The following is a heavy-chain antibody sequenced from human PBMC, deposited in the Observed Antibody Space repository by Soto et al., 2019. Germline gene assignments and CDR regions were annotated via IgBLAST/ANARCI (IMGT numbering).Heavy chain of an antibody. CDR2: IYSGGST. CDR1: GFTVSSNY. J-gene: IGHJ1*01. V-gene: IGHV3-66*01. D-gene: IGHD6-19*01. Sequence: GWSLRLSCAASGFTVSSNYMSWARQAPGKGLEWVSVIYSGGSTYYADSVKGRFSISRDNSKNTLYLQMNSLRAEDTALYYCARDRIAVAGNPEYFQHWGQGTLVTVSS. CDR3: ARDRIAVAGNPEYFQH.